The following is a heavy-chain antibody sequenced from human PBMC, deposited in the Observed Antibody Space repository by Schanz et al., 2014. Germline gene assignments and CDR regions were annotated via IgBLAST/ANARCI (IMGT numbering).Heavy chain of an antibody. V-gene: IGHV3-15*01. CDR1: GFTLNNAW. CDR3: VRDSFFAFDY. D-gene: IGHD3-22*01. J-gene: IGHJ4*02. Sequence: EVQLVESGGGLVKPGGSLRLSCATSGFTLNNAWMNWVRQAPGKGLQWVARIKSKTDGGTRDYAAPVKGRFTISTDDSKNTVYLQMNSLRAEDTAVYYCVRDSFFAFDYWGQGTLVTVSS. CDR2: IKSKTDGGTR.